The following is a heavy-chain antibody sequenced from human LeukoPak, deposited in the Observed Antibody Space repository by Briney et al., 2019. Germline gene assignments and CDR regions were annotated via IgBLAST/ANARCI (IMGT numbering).Heavy chain of an antibody. Sequence: PGGSLRLSCAASGFTVSSNYMSWIRQPPGKGPEWIGYIYYSGSTNYNPSLKSRVTISVDTSKNQFSLKLNSVTAADTAVYYCARAYITTLPYGDYVWFDYWGQGTLLTVSS. CDR1: GFTVSSNY. J-gene: IGHJ5*01. CDR2: IYYSGST. CDR3: ARAYITTLPYGDYVWFDY. V-gene: IGHV4-59*02. D-gene: IGHD4-17*01.